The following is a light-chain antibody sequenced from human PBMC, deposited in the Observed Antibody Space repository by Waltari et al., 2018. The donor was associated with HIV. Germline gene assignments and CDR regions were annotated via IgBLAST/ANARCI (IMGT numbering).Light chain of an antibody. CDR2: GNN. Sequence: QSVLTQPPSVSGAPGQRVTISCTGSSSNIGAGYDVHWYQPFPGTAPQLPIHGNNNGPSGVPDRFAGSKSGTSGSLAITGLQAEDEAVYFCQSFDGTLSAVLFGGGTKVTVL. CDR1: SSNIGAGYD. CDR3: QSFDGTLSAVL. V-gene: IGLV1-40*01. J-gene: IGLJ2*01.